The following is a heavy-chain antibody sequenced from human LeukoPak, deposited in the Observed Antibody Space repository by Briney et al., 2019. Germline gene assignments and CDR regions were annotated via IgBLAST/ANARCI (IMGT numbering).Heavy chain of an antibody. CDR3: ARGTVPMVDY. D-gene: IGHD3-10*01. J-gene: IGHJ4*02. V-gene: IGHV3-66*01. CDR1: GFTVSSNY. CDR2: IYSGGST. Sequence: QAPGSLRLSCAASGFTVSSNYMSWVRQAPGRGLEWVSVIYSGGSTYYADSVKGRFTISRDNSKNTLFLQMNSLRAGDTAVYYCARGTVPMVDYWGQGTLVTVSS.